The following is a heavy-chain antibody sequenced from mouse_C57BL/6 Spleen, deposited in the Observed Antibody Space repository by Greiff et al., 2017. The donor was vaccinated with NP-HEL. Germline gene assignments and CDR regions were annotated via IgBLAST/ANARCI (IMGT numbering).Heavy chain of an antibody. Sequence: EVQLVESGGGLVKPGGSLKLSCAASGFTFSDYGMHWVRQAPEKGLEWVAYISSGSSTIYYADTVKGRFTISRDNAKNTLFLQMTSLRSEDTAMYYCARDSPITTVVSFDYWGQGTTLTVSS. CDR3: ARDSPITTVVSFDY. CDR2: ISSGSSTI. V-gene: IGHV5-17*01. CDR1: GFTFSDYG. J-gene: IGHJ2*01. D-gene: IGHD1-1*01.